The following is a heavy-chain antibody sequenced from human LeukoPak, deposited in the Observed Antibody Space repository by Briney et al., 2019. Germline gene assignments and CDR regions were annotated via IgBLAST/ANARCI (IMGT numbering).Heavy chain of an antibody. V-gene: IGHV4-61*01. CDR1: GGSISSSSYY. CDR2: IYDSGCT. Sequence: SETLSLTCTVSGGSISSSSYYWSWIRQPPGKGLEWLGYIYDSGCTNYNPSLKSRVTISVDTSKNQFSLKLSSVTAADTAVYYCASLTTAEAFDIWGQGTMVTVSS. D-gene: IGHD3-22*01. CDR3: ASLTTAEAFDI. J-gene: IGHJ3*02.